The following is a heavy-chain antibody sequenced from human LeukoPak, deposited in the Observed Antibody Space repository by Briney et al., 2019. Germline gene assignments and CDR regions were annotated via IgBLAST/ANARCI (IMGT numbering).Heavy chain of an antibody. CDR2: IKPDGSEN. CDR1: EFTFSSYW. J-gene: IGHJ4*02. V-gene: IGHV3-7*01. Sequence: GGSLRLSCAGSEFTFSSYWMRWVRQAPGKGLEWVAYIKPDGSENYYVDSVKGRFTISRDNAESSLYLQMNSLRVEDTAVYYCTRGDSASKIDYWGQGTLVTVSS. CDR3: TRGDSASKIDY. D-gene: IGHD3-22*01.